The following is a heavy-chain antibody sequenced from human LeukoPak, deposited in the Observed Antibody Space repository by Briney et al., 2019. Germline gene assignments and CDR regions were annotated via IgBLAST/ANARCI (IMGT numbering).Heavy chain of an antibody. CDR2: ISYDGSNK. D-gene: IGHD3-22*01. V-gene: IGHV3-30*18. J-gene: IGHJ1*01. CDR1: GFTFSSYG. CDR3: AKGEITMIEVSV. Sequence: QTGGSLRLSCAASGFTFSSYGMHWVRQAPGKGLEWVAVISYDGSNKYYADSVKGRFTISRDSSKNTLYLQMNSLRAEDTAVYYCAKGEITMIEVSVRGQGTLVTVSS.